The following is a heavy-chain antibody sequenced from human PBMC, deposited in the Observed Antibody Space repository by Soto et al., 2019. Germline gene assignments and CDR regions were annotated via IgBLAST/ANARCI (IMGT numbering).Heavy chain of an antibody. CDR3: ARAPYGSGFDY. CDR2: IYNGGST. J-gene: IGHJ4*02. D-gene: IGHD3-10*01. V-gene: IGHV3-53*01. Sequence: GGSLRLSCAASGFTVSSNYMSWVRQAPGKGLEWVSVIYNGGSTYYADSVKGRFTISRDNSKNTLYLQMNSLRAEDTAVYYCARAPYGSGFDYWGQGTLVTVSS. CDR1: GFTVSSNY.